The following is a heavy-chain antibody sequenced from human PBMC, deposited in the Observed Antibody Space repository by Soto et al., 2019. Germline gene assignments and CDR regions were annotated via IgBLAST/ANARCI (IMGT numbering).Heavy chain of an antibody. CDR3: ARAHYGDYGYGMDV. D-gene: IGHD4-17*01. CDR2: IYHSGST. V-gene: IGHV4-30-2*01. CDR1: GGSISSGGYS. J-gene: IGHJ6*02. Sequence: QLQLQESGSGLVKPSQTLSLTCAVSGGSISSGGYSWSWIRQPPGKGLEWIGYIYHSGSTYYNPSPKRRVTLSVDRSKNQFSLKLSSVTAADTAVYYCARAHYGDYGYGMDVWGQGTTVTVSS.